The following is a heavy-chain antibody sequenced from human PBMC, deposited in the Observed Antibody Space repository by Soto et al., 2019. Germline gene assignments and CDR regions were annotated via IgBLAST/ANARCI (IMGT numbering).Heavy chain of an antibody. Sequence: GASVKVSCKASGYTFTSYYMHWVRQAPGQGLEWMGIINPSGGSTSYAQKFQGRVTMTRDTSTSTVYMELSSLRSEDTAVYYCATNLNGYYDSSGYNGGNIWGQGTMVTVSS. CDR1: GYTFTSYY. CDR2: INPSGGST. CDR3: ATNLNGYYDSSGYNGGNI. J-gene: IGHJ3*02. D-gene: IGHD3-22*01. V-gene: IGHV1-46*01.